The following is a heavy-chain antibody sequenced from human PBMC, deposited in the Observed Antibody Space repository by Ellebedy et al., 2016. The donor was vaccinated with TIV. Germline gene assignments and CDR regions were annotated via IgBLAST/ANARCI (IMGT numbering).Heavy chain of an antibody. D-gene: IGHD5-12*01. CDR3: ARDRGYALSYFDY. CDR1: GFTLSDHY. V-gene: IGHV4-34*01. J-gene: IGHJ4*02. Sequence: GSLRLSCVASGFTLSDHYVSWIRQPPGKGLEWIGEINHSGSTNYNPSLKSRVTISVDTSKNQFSLKLSSVTAADTAVYYCARDRGYALSYFDYWGQGTLVTVSS. CDR2: INHSGST.